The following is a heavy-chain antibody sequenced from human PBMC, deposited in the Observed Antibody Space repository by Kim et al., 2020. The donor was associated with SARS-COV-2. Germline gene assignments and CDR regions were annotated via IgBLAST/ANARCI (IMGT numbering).Heavy chain of an antibody. V-gene: IGHV2-5*01. CDR3: ARRGYSYGSYYFDY. Sequence: PSLKSRLTITKDTSKNQVVLTMTNMDPVDTATYYCARRGYSYGSYYFDYWGQGTLVTVSS. D-gene: IGHD5-18*01. J-gene: IGHJ4*02.